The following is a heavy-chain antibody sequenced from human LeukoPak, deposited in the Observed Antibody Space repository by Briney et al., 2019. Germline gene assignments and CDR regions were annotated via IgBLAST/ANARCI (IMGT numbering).Heavy chain of an antibody. CDR3: ARDREDYGDFGY. V-gene: IGHV3-21*01. Sequence: WGALRLSCAASGFTFSFYTMSWVRQAPGKGLEWVSSITCCRPDITYGDSVTGRFTISRDNAKNSLYLQMNSLRAEDTAVYYCARDREDYGDFGYWGQGTLVTVSS. CDR2: ITCCRPDI. CDR1: GFTFSFYT. D-gene: IGHD4-17*01. J-gene: IGHJ4*02.